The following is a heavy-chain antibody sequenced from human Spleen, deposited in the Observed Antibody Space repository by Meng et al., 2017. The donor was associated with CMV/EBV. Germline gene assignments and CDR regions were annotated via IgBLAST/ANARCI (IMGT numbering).Heavy chain of an antibody. D-gene: IGHD2-2*01. CDR1: GYSFMSYW. Sequence: GGSLRLSCKASGYSFMSYWIGWVRQMPGKGLEWMGIIYPGDSDTRYSPSFQGQVTISADKSISTAYLQWSSLKASDTAMYYCARRGYCSSTSCYYFDYWGQGTLVTVSS. V-gene: IGHV5-51*01. CDR2: IYPGDSDT. CDR3: ARRGYCSSTSCYYFDY. J-gene: IGHJ4*02.